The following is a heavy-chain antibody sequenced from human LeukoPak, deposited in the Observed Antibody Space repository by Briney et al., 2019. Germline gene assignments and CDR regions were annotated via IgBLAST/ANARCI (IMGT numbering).Heavy chain of an antibody. CDR1: GFTLSNHP. J-gene: IGHJ4*02. Sequence: PGGSLRLSCAASGFTLSNHPMYWVRQAPGKGLEWVSSLSDTGDSTHYADSVKGRFIISRDSARSALYLQMNSLRAEDTAVYYCAKGDCSSGSCYFDYWGQGSQVTVSS. D-gene: IGHD2-15*01. CDR3: AKGDCSSGSCYFDY. V-gene: IGHV3-23*01. CDR2: LSDTGDST.